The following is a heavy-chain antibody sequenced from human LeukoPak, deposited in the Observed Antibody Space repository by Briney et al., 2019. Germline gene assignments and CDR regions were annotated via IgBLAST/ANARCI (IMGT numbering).Heavy chain of an antibody. CDR3: ARVRCRGGSCYSVWDF. J-gene: IGHJ4*02. Sequence: PGESLKISCQGSGYIFTTYWISWVRQMPGKGLEWMGMIDPSDSYTNYSPSFQGHVTISSDKSISTAYLQWSSLKASDTAIYYCARVRCRGGSCYSVWDFWGQGTLVTVSS. CDR2: IDPSDSYT. D-gene: IGHD2-15*01. V-gene: IGHV5-10-1*01. CDR1: GYIFTTYW.